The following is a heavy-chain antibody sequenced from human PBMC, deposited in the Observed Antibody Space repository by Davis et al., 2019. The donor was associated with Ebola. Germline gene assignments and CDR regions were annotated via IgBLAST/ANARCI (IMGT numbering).Heavy chain of an antibody. CDR1: GFTFSSYA. J-gene: IGHJ4*02. V-gene: IGHV3-23*01. D-gene: IGHD6-19*01. CDR2: ISGSGGST. CDR3: ARSIAVAGEDY. Sequence: PGGSLRLSCAASGFTFSSYAMSWVRQAPGKGLEWVSAISGSGGSTYYADSVMGRFTISRDNAKNSLYLQMNSLRADDTAVYYCARSIAVAGEDYWGQGTLVTVSS.